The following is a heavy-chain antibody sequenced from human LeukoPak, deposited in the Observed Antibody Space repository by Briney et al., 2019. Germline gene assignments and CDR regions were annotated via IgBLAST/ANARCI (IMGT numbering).Heavy chain of an antibody. Sequence: SETLSLTCAVSGGSISSGGYSWSWIRQPPGKGLEWIGYIYHSGSTYYNPSLKSRVTISVDRSKNQFSLKLSSVTAADTAVYYCARGLRGGAFDIWGQGTMVTVSS. CDR2: IYHSGST. D-gene: IGHD2-15*01. CDR1: GGSISSGGYS. CDR3: ARGLRGGAFDI. V-gene: IGHV4-30-2*01. J-gene: IGHJ3*02.